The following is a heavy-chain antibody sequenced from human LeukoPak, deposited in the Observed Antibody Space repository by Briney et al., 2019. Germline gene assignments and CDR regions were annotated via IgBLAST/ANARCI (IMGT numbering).Heavy chain of an antibody. CDR3: AREYSASEH. V-gene: IGHV1-2*02. D-gene: IGHD4-11*01. CDR1: GYTFTGHF. J-gene: IGHJ4*02. CDR2: IDPNNGDT. Sequence: ASVKVSCRASGYTFTGHFLHRVRQAPGQGLEWMAWIDPNNGDTHYAQNFQGRITVTRDTSISTVYMELSRLTSDDTAVYYCAREYSASEHWGQGTLVTVSS.